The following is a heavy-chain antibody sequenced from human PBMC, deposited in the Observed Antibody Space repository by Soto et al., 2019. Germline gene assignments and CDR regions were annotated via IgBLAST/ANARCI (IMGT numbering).Heavy chain of an antibody. V-gene: IGHV3-23*01. J-gene: IGHJ4*02. CDR3: AKERSSGWTDTFDY. CDR1: GFTFSNYA. D-gene: IGHD6-19*01. CDR2: ISGSAASA. Sequence: EVQLLESGGGLVQPGGSLRLSCAASGFTFSNYAMSWVRQAPGKGLEWVSRISGSAASAYYADSVKGRFTISRDNSKNTLYLQMYSLRAEDTAVYYCAKERSSGWTDTFDYWGRGSLVTVSS.